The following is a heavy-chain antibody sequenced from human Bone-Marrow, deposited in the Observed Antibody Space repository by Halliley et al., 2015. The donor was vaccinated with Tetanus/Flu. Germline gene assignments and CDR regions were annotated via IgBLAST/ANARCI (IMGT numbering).Heavy chain of an antibody. CDR2: ITGSGDAT. D-gene: IGHD2-2*01. Sequence: CVSSITGSGDATFSADSVRGRFTVSRDNSKNTLYLQLNTLRADDTAVYNCAKKGCTLTRCYDNQWGQGAPVTVSS. J-gene: IGHJ4*02. V-gene: IGHV3-23*01. CDR3: AKKGCTLTRCYDNQ.